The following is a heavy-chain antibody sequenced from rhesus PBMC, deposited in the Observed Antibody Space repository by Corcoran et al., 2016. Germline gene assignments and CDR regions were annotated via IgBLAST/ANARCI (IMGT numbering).Heavy chain of an antibody. CDR2: ISGSSGST. CDR3: ARDTIAAASGG. V-gene: IGHV4-165*01. Sequence: QVQLQESGPGLVKPSETLSLTCAVSGGSFSGYYWGWIRQPPGKGLEWIGYISGSSGSTDYNPSLKSRVTISTDTSKNQFSLKLSSVTAADTAVYYCARDTIAAASGGWGQGVLVTVSS. D-gene: IGHD6-31*01. J-gene: IGHJ4*01. CDR1: GGSFSGYY.